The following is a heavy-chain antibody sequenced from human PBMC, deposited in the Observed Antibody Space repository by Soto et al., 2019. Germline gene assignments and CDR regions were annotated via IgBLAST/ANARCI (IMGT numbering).Heavy chain of an antibody. CDR2: IDWDEDK. CDR3: ARIPYYYYMDV. CDR1: GFSLKTSGMC. V-gene: IGHV2-70*11. Sequence: GSGPTLVNPTQTLTLTCTFSGFSLKTSGMCVSWIRQPPGKALEWLARIDWDEDKYYSTSLKTRLTITKDTSKNQVVLTMTDMDPVDTATYYCARIPYYYYMDVWGTGTTVTVSS. J-gene: IGHJ6*03.